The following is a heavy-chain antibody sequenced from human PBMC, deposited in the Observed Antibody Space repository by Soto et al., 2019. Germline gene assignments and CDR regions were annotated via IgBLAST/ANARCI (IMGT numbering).Heavy chain of an antibody. CDR1: GFTFSDYY. Sequence: QVQLVESGGGLVKPGGSLRLSCAASGFTFSDYYLSWIRQAPGKGLEWLSYISGSGSTIYYADSVRGRFTISRDNTRNSLYLHLNRLGADDTAVYYWARQGLVRSHNYFDPWGQGTLVTVSS. CDR3: ARQGLVRSHNYFDP. D-gene: IGHD2-15*01. V-gene: IGHV3-11*01. J-gene: IGHJ5*02. CDR2: ISGSGSTI.